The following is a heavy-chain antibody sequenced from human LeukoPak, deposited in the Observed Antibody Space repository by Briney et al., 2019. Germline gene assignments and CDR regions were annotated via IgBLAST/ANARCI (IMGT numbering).Heavy chain of an antibody. D-gene: IGHD2-2*01. CDR3: ASAPFSRVVPAVSSPDV. CDR1: GGTFSSYA. V-gene: IGHV1-69*13. Sequence: TVQVSCKASGGTFSSYAISWVRQAPGQGLEWMGGIIPIFGTANYAQKFQGRVTITADESTSTAYMELSSLRSEDTAVYYCASAPFSRVVPAVSSPDVWGQGTTVTVSS. CDR2: IIPIFGTA. J-gene: IGHJ6*02.